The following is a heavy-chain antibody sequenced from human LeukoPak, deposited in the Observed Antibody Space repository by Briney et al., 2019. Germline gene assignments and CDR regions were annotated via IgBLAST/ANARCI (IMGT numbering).Heavy chain of an antibody. D-gene: IGHD3-22*01. V-gene: IGHV3-23*01. CDR1: GFTFISYA. Sequence: GTSLRLSCAASGFTFISYAMSWVRQAPGKGLEWVSAISGSGGSTYYADSVKGRFTISRDNSKNTLYLQMNSLRAEDTAVYYCAKIYDSSGYTDAFDIWGQGTMVTVSS. J-gene: IGHJ3*02. CDR3: AKIYDSSGYTDAFDI. CDR2: ISGSGGST.